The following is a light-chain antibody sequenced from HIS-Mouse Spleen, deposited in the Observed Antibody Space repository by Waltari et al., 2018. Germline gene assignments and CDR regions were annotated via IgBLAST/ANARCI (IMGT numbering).Light chain of an antibody. J-gene: IGLJ1*01. Sequence: QSALTQPASVSGSPGQSITIPCTGTSSDVGGSNYVSWYQPHPGKAPKLMIYEVSNRPSGVSNRFSGSKSGNTASLTISGLQAEDEADYYCSSYTSSSTPYVFGTGTKVTVL. CDR3: SSYTSSSTPYV. CDR2: EVS. V-gene: IGLV2-14*01. CDR1: SSDVGGSNY.